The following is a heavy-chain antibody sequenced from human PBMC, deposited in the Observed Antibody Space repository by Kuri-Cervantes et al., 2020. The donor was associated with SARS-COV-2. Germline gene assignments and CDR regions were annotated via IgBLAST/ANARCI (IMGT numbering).Heavy chain of an antibody. V-gene: IGHV3-7*03. CDR3: AKGHFVRSYYYYGMDV. Sequence: ETLSLTCAASGFTFSSYWMSWVRQAPGKGLEWVANIKQDGSEKYYVDSVKGRFTISRDNAKNSLYLQMNSLRAEDTALYYCAKGHFVRSYYYYGMDVWGQGTTVTVSS. CDR1: GFTFSSYW. CDR2: IKQDGSEK. D-gene: IGHD6-6*01. J-gene: IGHJ6*02.